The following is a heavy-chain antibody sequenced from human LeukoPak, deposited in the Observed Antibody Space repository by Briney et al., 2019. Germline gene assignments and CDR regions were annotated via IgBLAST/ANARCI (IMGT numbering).Heavy chain of an antibody. Sequence: SETLSLTCTVSGGSISSSSYYWGWLRQPPGKGLEWIGSIYYSGRTYYNPSLKSRVTISVDTSKNQFSLKLSPVTAADTAVYYCARPRRGDSYALAFDIWGQGTMVTVSS. J-gene: IGHJ3*02. CDR2: IYYSGRT. V-gene: IGHV4-39*07. D-gene: IGHD5-18*01. CDR1: GGSISSSSYY. CDR3: ARPRRGDSYALAFDI.